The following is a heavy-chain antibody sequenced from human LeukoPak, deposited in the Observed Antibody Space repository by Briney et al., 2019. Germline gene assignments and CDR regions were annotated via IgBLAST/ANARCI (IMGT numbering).Heavy chain of an antibody. V-gene: IGHV3-21*01. CDR2: ISSSGSYI. J-gene: IGHJ6*03. CDR1: GFTFSSYS. D-gene: IGHD3-16*01. Sequence: GGSLRLSCAASGFTFSSYSMNWVRQAPGKGLEWVSSISSSGSYIYYAGSVKGRFTISRDNAKNSLYLQMNSLRAEDTAVYYCARWGGRPLYYYYYMDVWGKGTTVTVSS. CDR3: ARWGGRPLYYYYYMDV.